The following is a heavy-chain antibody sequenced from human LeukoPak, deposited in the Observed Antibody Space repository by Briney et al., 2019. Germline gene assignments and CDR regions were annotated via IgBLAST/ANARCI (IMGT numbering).Heavy chain of an antibody. Sequence: GGSLRLSCAASGFTFSNYSMRWIRQAPGEGLEWVSSISRSGSTKYYGDSVKGRFTISRDNAKNSLFLQMNSLRAEDTAVYYCARVLRYCSGGNCYSGGLGYMDVWGKGTTVTISS. J-gene: IGHJ6*03. D-gene: IGHD2-15*01. CDR1: GFTFSNYS. CDR2: ISRSGSTK. V-gene: IGHV3-11*01. CDR3: ARVLRYCSGGNCYSGGLGYMDV.